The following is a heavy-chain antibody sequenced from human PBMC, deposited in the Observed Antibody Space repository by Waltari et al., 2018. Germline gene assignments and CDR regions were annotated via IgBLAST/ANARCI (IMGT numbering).Heavy chain of an antibody. CDR3: ARDSGAYYYYYMDV. J-gene: IGHJ6*03. D-gene: IGHD3-10*01. CDR1: GFAFSSYS. CDR2: ISSSSSYI. V-gene: IGHV3-21*01. Sequence: EVQLVESGGGLVKPGGSLRLSCAASGFAFSSYSMIWVRQAPGKGLECVSSISSSSSYIYYADSVKGRFTISRDNAKNSLYLQMNSLRAEDTAVYYCARDSGAYYYYYMDVWGKGTTVTVSS.